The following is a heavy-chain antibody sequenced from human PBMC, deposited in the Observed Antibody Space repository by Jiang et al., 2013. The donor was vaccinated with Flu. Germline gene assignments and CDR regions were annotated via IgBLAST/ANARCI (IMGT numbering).Heavy chain of an antibody. Sequence: GAEVKKPGESLKISCKGSGYSFTSYWIGWVRQMPGKGLEWMGIIYPRDSDTRYSPSFQGQVTISVDKSISTAYLQWSSLKASDTAMYYCARHGLGFRTGYPNFDYWGQGILVTV. CDR2: IYPRDSDT. CDR1: GYSFTSYW. D-gene: IGHD1-1*01. CDR3: ARHGLGFRTGYPNFDY. J-gene: IGHJ4*02. V-gene: IGHV5-51*01.